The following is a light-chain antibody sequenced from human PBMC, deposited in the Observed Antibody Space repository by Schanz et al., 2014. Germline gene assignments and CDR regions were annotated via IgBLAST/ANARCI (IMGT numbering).Light chain of an antibody. CDR3: QQLSSSPYT. CDR2: AAS. J-gene: IGKJ2*01. Sequence: DIQMTQSPSSLSASVGDRVTITCRASQSISNYLHWYQQKPGQAPKLLIYAASNLQSGVPSRFSGSGSRTDFTLTISSLQPEDFATYYCQQLSSSPYTFGHGTRLEI. V-gene: IGKV1-39*01. CDR1: QSISNY.